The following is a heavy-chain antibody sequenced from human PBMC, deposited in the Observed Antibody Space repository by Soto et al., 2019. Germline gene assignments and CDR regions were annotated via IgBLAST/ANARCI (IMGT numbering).Heavy chain of an antibody. V-gene: IGHV3-11*01. CDR3: AKVSPAGDAHYFYYGVDV. CDR2: ISSSGSTT. Sequence: QMQLVESGGDLVKPGGSLRLSCEASGFDFNDYYMAWIRQAPGKGLEWLSYISSSGSTTYYADSVKGRFTVSRDNAKRSLYLQMNNLRAEDTAVFFCAKVSPAGDAHYFYYGVDVWGQGTTVTVSS. J-gene: IGHJ6*02. D-gene: IGHD2-21*02. CDR1: GFDFNDYY.